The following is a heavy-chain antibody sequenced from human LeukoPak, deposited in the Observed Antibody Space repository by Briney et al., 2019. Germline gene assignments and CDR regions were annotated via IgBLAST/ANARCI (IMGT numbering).Heavy chain of an antibody. Sequence: SETLSLTCTVSGGSISSGSYYWSWIRQPAGKGLEWIGRIYTSGSTNYNPSLKSRVTISVDTSKIQFSLKLSSVTAADTAVYYCASSRAAIVGATGAFDIWGQGTMVTVSS. D-gene: IGHD1-26*01. CDR3: ASSRAAIVGATGAFDI. V-gene: IGHV4-61*02. J-gene: IGHJ3*02. CDR2: IYTSGST. CDR1: GGSISSGSYY.